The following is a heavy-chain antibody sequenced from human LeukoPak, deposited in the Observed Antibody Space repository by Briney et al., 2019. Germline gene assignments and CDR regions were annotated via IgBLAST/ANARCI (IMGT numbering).Heavy chain of an antibody. Sequence: GGSLRLSCAASGFTFSSYGMHWVRQAPGKGLEWVAVISYDGSNKYYADSVKGRFTISRDNSKNTLYLQMNSLRAEDTAVYYCAREYYYDSRSFGYWGQGTLVTVSS. J-gene: IGHJ4*02. CDR1: GFTFSSYG. D-gene: IGHD3-22*01. V-gene: IGHV3-30*19. CDR2: ISYDGSNK. CDR3: AREYYYDSRSFGY.